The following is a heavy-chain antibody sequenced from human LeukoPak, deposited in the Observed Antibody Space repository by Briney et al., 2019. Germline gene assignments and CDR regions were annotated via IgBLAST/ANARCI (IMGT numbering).Heavy chain of an antibody. J-gene: IGHJ4*01. D-gene: IGHD3-3*01. Sequence: PGGSLRPSCAASGFTFSNFWMHWVRQAPGKGLVWVSRIHSDGSSTSYADSVKGRFTISRDNAKNTLYLQMNSLRAEDTAVYYCASGQLWGAYYYDYWGQGTLVTVSS. CDR3: ASGQLWGAYYYDY. CDR1: GFTFSNFW. V-gene: IGHV3-74*01. CDR2: IHSDGSST.